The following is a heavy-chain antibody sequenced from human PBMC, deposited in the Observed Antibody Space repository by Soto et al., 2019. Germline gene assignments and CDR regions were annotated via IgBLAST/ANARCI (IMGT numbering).Heavy chain of an antibody. Sequence: EVQLVESGGGLVQPGRSLRLSCAASGFTFDDYAMHWVRQAPGKGLEWVSGISWNSGSIGYADSVKGRFTISRDNAKNSLYLQMNSLRADDTALYYCAKGSTLELRDAFDIWGQGTMVTVSS. V-gene: IGHV3-9*01. CDR3: AKGSTLELRDAFDI. CDR2: ISWNSGSI. CDR1: GFTFDDYA. D-gene: IGHD1-7*01. J-gene: IGHJ3*02.